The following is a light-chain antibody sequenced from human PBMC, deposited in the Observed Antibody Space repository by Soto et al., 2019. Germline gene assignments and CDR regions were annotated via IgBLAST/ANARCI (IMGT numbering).Light chain of an antibody. CDR3: QTYNSAPTWT. J-gene: IGKJ1*01. CDR2: TAS. CDR1: QGIINF. Sequence: DIQMTQSPFSLSASVGDRVTITCRASQGIINFLAWYQQRPGKGPKLLIHTASTLQTGVPSRFNGSESGSDLALTISSLQPEDVATYYCQTYNSAPTWTFGQRTEVEIK. V-gene: IGKV1-27*01.